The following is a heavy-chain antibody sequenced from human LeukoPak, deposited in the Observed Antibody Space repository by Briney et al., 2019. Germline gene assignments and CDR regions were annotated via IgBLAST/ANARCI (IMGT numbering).Heavy chain of an antibody. CDR3: AMASKITLVRGDFDY. V-gene: IGHV3-48*03. Sequence: PGGSLRLSCAASGFTFSSYEMNWVRQAPGKGLEWVSYISSSGSTIYYADSVKGRSTISRDNAKNSLYLQMNTLRAEDTAVYYCAMASKITLVRGDFDYWGQGTLVTVSS. D-gene: IGHD3-10*01. CDR1: GFTFSSYE. CDR2: ISSSGSTI. J-gene: IGHJ4*02.